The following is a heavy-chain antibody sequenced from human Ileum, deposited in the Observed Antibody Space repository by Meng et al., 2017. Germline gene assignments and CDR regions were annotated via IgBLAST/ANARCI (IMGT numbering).Heavy chain of an antibody. CDR3: AKDYEYSVMSG. Sequence: SWGGLVQPGVSLRLASVASGFTFSNHALTWVRQAPGKGLEWVAGISDSARTYYADSMKGRFTGSRDNSKNTLYVQINSLRYEDTAVYYCAKDYEYSVMSGWGQGTLVTVSS. D-gene: IGHD5/OR15-5a*01. CDR2: ISDSART. CDR1: GFTFSNHA. V-gene: IGHV3-23*01. J-gene: IGHJ4*02.